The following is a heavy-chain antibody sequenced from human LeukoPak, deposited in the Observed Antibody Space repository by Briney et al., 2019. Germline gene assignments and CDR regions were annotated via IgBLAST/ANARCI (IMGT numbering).Heavy chain of an antibody. CDR1: GFTFSSYA. D-gene: IGHD1-26*01. Sequence: GGSLRLSCAASGFTFSSYAMGWVRKAPGKGLEWVSDISGSGGRTYYADSVKGRFTISRDNSKNTLYLQMNSLRAEDTAVYYCAKDRPTYSGSPMGYFDYWGQGTPVTVSS. V-gene: IGHV3-23*01. J-gene: IGHJ4*02. CDR3: AKDRPTYSGSPMGYFDY. CDR2: ISGSGGRT.